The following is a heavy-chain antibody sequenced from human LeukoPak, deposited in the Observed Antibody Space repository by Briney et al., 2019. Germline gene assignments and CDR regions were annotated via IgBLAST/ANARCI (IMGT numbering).Heavy chain of an antibody. CDR3: ARRAYFDSSGYSPTSGYFDL. CDR2: IYSNGIT. Sequence: SETLSLTCTVSGGSIFSSYWNWIRQSPGKGLEWLGYIYSNGITHYSPSLRGRGSMSMATSRNQFSLRLAPVTAADTAIYYCARRAYFDSSGYSPTSGYFDLWGRGTLVTISS. D-gene: IGHD3-22*01. CDR1: GGSIFSSY. V-gene: IGHV4-4*08. J-gene: IGHJ2*01.